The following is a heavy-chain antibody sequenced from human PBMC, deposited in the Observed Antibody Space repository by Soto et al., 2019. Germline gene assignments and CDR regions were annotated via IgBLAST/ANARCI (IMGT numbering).Heavy chain of an antibody. D-gene: IGHD3-3*01. CDR2: IKQDGSEK. Sequence: SGFTFSSDCMSWVRQAPGRGLEWVANIKQDGSEKYYVDSVKGRFIISRDNAKNSLYLQMNSLRAEDTAVYYCAREEYYDFWSGYSLGYYYYGMDVWGQGTTVTV. CDR3: AREEYYDFWSGYSLGYYYYGMDV. V-gene: IGHV3-7*01. J-gene: IGHJ6*02. CDR1: GFTFSSDC.